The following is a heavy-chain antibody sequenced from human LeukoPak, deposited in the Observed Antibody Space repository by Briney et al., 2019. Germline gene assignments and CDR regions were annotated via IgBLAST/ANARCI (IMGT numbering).Heavy chain of an antibody. CDR2: VSATGGST. CDR1: GFTFSSYA. Sequence: GGSLRLSCTASGFTFSSYAMSWVRQAPGKALEWVLTVSATGGSTYYLDSVKGRFTISRDNSKNTLYLQMNSLRAEDTAVYYCAKERSGSYSDYWGQGTLVTVSS. D-gene: IGHD1-26*01. V-gene: IGHV3-23*01. CDR3: AKERSGSYSDY. J-gene: IGHJ4*02.